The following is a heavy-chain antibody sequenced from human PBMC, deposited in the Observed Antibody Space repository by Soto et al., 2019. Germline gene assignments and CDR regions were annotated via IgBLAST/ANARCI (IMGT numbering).Heavy chain of an antibody. J-gene: IGHJ6*02. Sequence: EVQLLESGGGLVQPGGSLRLSCAASGFTFSSYAMSWVRQAPGKGLEWVSAISGSGGSTYYADSVKGRFTISRDSSKNTLYLQMNSLRAEDTAIYHCAKLRADYYYYGMDVWGQGTTVTVSS. CDR2: ISGSGGST. V-gene: IGHV3-23*01. CDR3: AKLRADYYYYGMDV. CDR1: GFTFSSYA.